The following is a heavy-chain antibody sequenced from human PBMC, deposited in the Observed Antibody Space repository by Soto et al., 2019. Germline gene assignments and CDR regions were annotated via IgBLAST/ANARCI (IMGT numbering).Heavy chain of an antibody. J-gene: IGHJ4*02. CDR3: AKAPTNYGSGSYYYY. V-gene: IGHV3-23*01. D-gene: IGHD3-10*01. Sequence: EVQLLEPGGGLVQPGGSLRLSCAASGFTFSSYAMSWVRQAPGKGLEWVSAISGSGGSTYYADSVKGRFTISRDNSKNTLYLQMNSLRAEDTAVYYCAKAPTNYGSGSYYYYWGQGTLVTVSS. CDR2: ISGSGGST. CDR1: GFTFSSYA.